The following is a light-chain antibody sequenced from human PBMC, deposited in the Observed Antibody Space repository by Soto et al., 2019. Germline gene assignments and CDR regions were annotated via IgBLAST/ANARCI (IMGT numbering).Light chain of an antibody. CDR3: QEYNTYSFT. Sequence: DIQMTQSPSTLSASVGDRVTITCRPSQSISTWLAWYQQKPGKAPKLLIYDASSLQSGVPSRFSGRGSGTEFTLTISSLQPDDFATYYCQEYNTYSFTFGPGTRVDFK. CDR2: DAS. J-gene: IGKJ3*01. CDR1: QSISTW. V-gene: IGKV1-5*01.